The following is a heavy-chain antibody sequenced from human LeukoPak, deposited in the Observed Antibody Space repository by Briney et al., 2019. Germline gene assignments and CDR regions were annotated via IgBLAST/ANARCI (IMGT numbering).Heavy chain of an antibody. V-gene: IGHV3-21*01. J-gene: IGHJ4*02. CDR1: GFTFSSYS. D-gene: IGHD3-10*01. CDR2: ISSSSSYI. Sequence: GGSLRLSCAASGFTFSSYSMNWVRQAPGKGLEWVSSISSSSSYIYYADSVKGRFTISRDNVKNTLYLQMNSLRAEDTAVYYCARAEGSGHFDYWGQGTLVTVPS. CDR3: ARAEGSGHFDY.